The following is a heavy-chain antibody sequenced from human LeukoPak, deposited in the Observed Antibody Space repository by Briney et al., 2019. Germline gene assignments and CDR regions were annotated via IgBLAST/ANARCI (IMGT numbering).Heavy chain of an antibody. CDR1: GGTFSSYA. J-gene: IGHJ5*02. Sequence: ASVKFSCKASGGTFSSYAISWVRQAPGQGLEWMGRIIPILGITNYAQKFQGRVTITADKSTSTAYMELSSLRSEDTAVYYCARAVRGVVISLVWFDPWGQGTLVTVSS. CDR2: IIPILGIT. V-gene: IGHV1-69*04. CDR3: ARAVRGVVISLVWFDP. D-gene: IGHD3-3*01.